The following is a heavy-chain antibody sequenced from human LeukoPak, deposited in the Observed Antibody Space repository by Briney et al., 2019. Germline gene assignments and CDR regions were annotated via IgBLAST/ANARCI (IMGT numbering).Heavy chain of an antibody. V-gene: IGHV3-9*02. CDR2: IGWNSGGI. CDR1: GFTSDDYA. Sequence: QPGRSLRLSCAASGFTSDDYAMHWVRQAPGKGLEWVSGIGWNSGGIVYADSVKGRFTISRDNAKNSLYLQMNSLGAEDTALYYCVKVTAAGFVDHWGQGTLVTVSS. CDR3: VKVTAAGFVDH. J-gene: IGHJ4*02. D-gene: IGHD6-13*01.